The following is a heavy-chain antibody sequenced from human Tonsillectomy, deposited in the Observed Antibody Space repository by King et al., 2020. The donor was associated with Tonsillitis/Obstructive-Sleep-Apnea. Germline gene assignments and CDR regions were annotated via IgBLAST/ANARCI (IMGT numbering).Heavy chain of an antibody. CDR3: ARDLLRASYYYYMDV. V-gene: IGHV4-61*01. CDR1: GGSVSSGSYY. Sequence: QLQESGPGLVKPSETLSLTCTVSGGSVSSGSYYWSWIRQPPGKGLEWIGYIYYSGSTNYNPSLKSRVTISVDTSKNQFSLKLSSVTAADTAVYYCARDLLRASYYYYMDVWGKGTTVTVSS. CDR2: IYYSGST. D-gene: IGHD3-16*01. J-gene: IGHJ6*03.